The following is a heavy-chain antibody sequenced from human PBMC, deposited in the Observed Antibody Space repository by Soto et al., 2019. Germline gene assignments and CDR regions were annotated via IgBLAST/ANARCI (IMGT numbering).Heavy chain of an antibody. CDR2: ILYSGSA. D-gene: IGHD2-15*01. Sequence: QVQLQESGPGLVKPSQTLSLTCTVSGGSISSANYFWSWVRQPPGKGLEWIGYILYSGSAYYNPSLKSRVTISVDTSKNQFFLKLNSVTAADTAVYYCAREVIAATPGADAFDLWGQGTMLTVSS. CDR3: AREVIAATPGADAFDL. CDR1: GGSISSANYF. V-gene: IGHV4-30-4*01. J-gene: IGHJ3*01.